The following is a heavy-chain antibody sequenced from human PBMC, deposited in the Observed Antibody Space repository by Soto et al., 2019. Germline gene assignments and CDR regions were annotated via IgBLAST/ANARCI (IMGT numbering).Heavy chain of an antibody. J-gene: IGHJ4*02. D-gene: IGHD6-6*01. Sequence: SVKVSCKASGGTFSSYGISWVRQAPGQGLEWMGRIIPFLGTTNYAQNFQDRLTVGAYTSTNAAFMELSSLRSDGTGVYYCAREEYTRSSIDSCIDSWGQGTLVTVSS. V-gene: IGHV1-69*10. CDR1: GGTFSSYG. CDR3: AREEYTRSSIDSCIDS. CDR2: IIPFLGTT.